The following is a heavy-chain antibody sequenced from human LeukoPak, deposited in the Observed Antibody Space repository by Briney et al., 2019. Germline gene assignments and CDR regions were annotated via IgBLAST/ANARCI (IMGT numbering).Heavy chain of an antibody. CDR1: GGSISPYY. D-gene: IGHD2-2*01. Sequence: SETLSLTCTVSGGSISPYYWSWIRQPPGKGLEWIGYIYYSGSTNYNPSLKGRVTISVDTSKNQFSLKLSSVTAADTAVYYCAVVVPAARFDIWGQGTMVTVSS. CDR3: AVVVPAARFDI. CDR2: IYYSGST. J-gene: IGHJ3*02. V-gene: IGHV4-59*12.